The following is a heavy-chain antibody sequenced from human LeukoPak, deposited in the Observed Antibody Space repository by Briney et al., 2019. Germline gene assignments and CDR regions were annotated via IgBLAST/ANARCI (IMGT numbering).Heavy chain of an antibody. V-gene: IGHV3-30*03. J-gene: IGHJ4*02. Sequence: GSLRLSCAASGFTFSSYGMHWVRQAPGKGLEWVAVISYDGSNKYYADSVKGRFTISRDNSKNTLYLQMNSLRAEDTAVYYCVRYFDWLWAFDYWGQGTLVTVSS. D-gene: IGHD3-9*01. CDR1: GFTFSSYG. CDR3: VRYFDWLWAFDY. CDR2: ISYDGSNK.